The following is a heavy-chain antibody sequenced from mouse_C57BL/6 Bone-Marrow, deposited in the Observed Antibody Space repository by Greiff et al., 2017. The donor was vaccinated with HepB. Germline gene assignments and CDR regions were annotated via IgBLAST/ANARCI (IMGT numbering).Heavy chain of an antibody. V-gene: IGHV1-26*01. D-gene: IGHD1-1*01. Sequence: VQLQQSGPELVKPGASVKISCKASGYTFTDYYMNWVKQSHGKSLEWIGDINPNNGGTSYNQKFKGKATLTVDKSSSTAYMELRSLTSEDSAVYYCARDEENYYGSSAYWGQGTLVTVSA. CDR1: GYTFTDYY. CDR3: ARDEENYYGSSAY. CDR2: INPNNGGT. J-gene: IGHJ3*01.